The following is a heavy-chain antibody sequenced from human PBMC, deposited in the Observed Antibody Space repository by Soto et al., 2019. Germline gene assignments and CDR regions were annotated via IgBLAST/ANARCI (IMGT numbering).Heavy chain of an antibody. CDR1: GYTFTSYG. D-gene: IGHD5-12*01. V-gene: IGHV1-18*01. CDR2: INSYNGNT. CDR3: ARGTISRDGYNFYLYYFDY. Sequence: GASVKVSCKASGYTFTSYGISWVRQAPGQGLEWMGWINSYNGNTNYAQKFQGRVTMTTDTSTSTAYMELRSLRSDDTAVYYCARGTISRDGYNFYLYYFDYGGQGTLVTVSS. J-gene: IGHJ4*02.